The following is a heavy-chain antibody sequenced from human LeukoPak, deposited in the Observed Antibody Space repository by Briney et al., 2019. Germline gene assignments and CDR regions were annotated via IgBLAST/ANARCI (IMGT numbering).Heavy chain of an antibody. D-gene: IGHD6-19*01. Sequence: GGSLRLSCAAPGFTFSDYYMSWIRQAPGKGLEWVSYISSSSSYTNYADSVKGRFTISRDNAKNSLYLQMSSLRAEDTAVYYCARDWFSGWYGYFDYWGQGTLVTVSS. CDR1: GFTFSDYY. CDR3: ARDWFSGWYGYFDY. CDR2: ISSSSSYT. V-gene: IGHV3-11*06. J-gene: IGHJ4*03.